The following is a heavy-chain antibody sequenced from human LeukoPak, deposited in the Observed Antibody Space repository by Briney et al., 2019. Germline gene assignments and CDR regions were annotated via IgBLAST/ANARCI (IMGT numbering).Heavy chain of an antibody. Sequence: ASVKVSCKASGYTFTGYYMHWVRQAPGQGLEWMGWINPNSGGTNYAQKFQGRVTMTRDTSISTAYMELSRLRSDDTAVYYCAREDGTVDAGYFDLWGRGTLVTVSS. J-gene: IGHJ2*01. V-gene: IGHV1-2*02. CDR3: AREDGTVDAGYFDL. CDR2: INPNSGGT. D-gene: IGHD4-23*01. CDR1: GYTFTGYY.